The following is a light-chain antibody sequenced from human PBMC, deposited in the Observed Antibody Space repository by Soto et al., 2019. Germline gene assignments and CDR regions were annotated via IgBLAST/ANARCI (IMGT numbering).Light chain of an antibody. CDR3: GTWDSSLSAVV. J-gene: IGLJ2*01. CDR2: DND. Sequence: QSVLTQPPAVSAAPGQKLTISCAGTTSNIGGNYVSWYQQVPGAAPKLLMYDNDKRPSGIPDRFSGSKSGTSATLGITGLQTGDEADYYCGTWDSSLSAVVFGGGTKLTVL. V-gene: IGLV1-51*01. CDR1: TSNIGGNY.